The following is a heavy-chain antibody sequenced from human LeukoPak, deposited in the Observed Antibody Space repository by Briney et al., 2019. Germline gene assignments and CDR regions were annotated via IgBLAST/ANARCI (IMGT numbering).Heavy chain of an antibody. CDR1: GGSTSSYF. Sequence: SETLSLTCTVSGGSTSSYFWSWFREPPGKGLEWIGYVHYSETTNYNPSLKSRITISEDTSKNHFSLRLRSVTAADTAVYYCARALQDYYYGMDVWGQGTTVTVSS. CDR2: VHYSETT. V-gene: IGHV4-59*08. J-gene: IGHJ6*02. D-gene: IGHD5-24*01. CDR3: ARALQDYYYGMDV.